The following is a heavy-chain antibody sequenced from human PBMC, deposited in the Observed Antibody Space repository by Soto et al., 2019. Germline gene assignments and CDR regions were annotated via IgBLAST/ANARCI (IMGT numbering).Heavy chain of an antibody. CDR1: GFTCSFCA. Sequence: EVQLLESGGGLVQPGGSLRLSCAASGFTCSFCAMNWVRQAPGKGLEWVSSIRGSGGDTYYADSVKVRFTISRDYSKNTLHLQMNSLRVEDTAVYYCAKGHSDSYYYFEYWGQGTLVTVSS. CDR2: IRGSGGDT. V-gene: IGHV3-23*01. J-gene: IGHJ4*02. CDR3: AKGHSDSYYYFEY. D-gene: IGHD3-22*01.